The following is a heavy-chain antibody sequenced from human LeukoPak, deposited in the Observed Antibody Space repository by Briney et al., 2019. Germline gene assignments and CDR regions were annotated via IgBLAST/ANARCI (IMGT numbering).Heavy chain of an antibody. D-gene: IGHD2-2*02. J-gene: IGHJ5*02. CDR1: GGSISSSSYY. CDR2: INHSGST. V-gene: IGHV4-39*07. CDR3: ARAPPGYCSSTSCYRRTNWFDP. Sequence: SETLSLTCTVSGGSISSSSYYWGWIRQPPGKGLEWIGEINHSGSTNYNPSLKSRVTISVDTSKNQFSLKLSSVTAADTAVYYCARAPPGYCSSTSCYRRTNWFDPWGQGTLVTVSS.